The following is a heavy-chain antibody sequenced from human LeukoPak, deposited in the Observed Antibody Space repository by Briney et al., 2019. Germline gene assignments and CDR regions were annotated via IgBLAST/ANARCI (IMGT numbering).Heavy chain of an antibody. D-gene: IGHD4-11*01. CDR3: ARHLGTMTTVFDY. CDR1: GGSISSSSYY. Sequence: SETLSLTCTVSGGSISSSSYYWGWIRQPPGKGLEWIGSIYYSGSTYYNPSLKSRVTISVDTSKNQFSLKLSSVTAADTAVYYCARHLGTMTTVFDYWGQGTLVTVSS. CDR2: IYYSGST. V-gene: IGHV4-39*01. J-gene: IGHJ4*02.